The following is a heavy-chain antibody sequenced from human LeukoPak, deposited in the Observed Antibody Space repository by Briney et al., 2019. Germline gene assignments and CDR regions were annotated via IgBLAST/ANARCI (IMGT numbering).Heavy chain of an antibody. V-gene: IGHV3-30-3*01. CDR3: ARDFYGSGRQSTGMDV. Sequence: PGGSLRLSCAASGCTFSSYAMHWVRQAPGKGLEWVAVISYDGSNKYYADSVTGRFTISRDNSKNTLYLQMNSLRAEDTAVYFCARDFYGSGRQSTGMDVWGRGTTVIVSS. D-gene: IGHD3-10*01. CDR1: GCTFSSYA. J-gene: IGHJ6*02. CDR2: ISYDGSNK.